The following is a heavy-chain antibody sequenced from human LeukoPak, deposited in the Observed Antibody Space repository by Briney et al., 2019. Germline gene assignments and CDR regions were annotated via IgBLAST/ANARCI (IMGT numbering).Heavy chain of an antibody. D-gene: IGHD3-22*01. Sequence: ASVKVSCKASGYTFTSYDISWVRQATGQGLEWMGWMNPNSGNTGYAQKFQGRVTMTRNTSISTAYMELSSLRSEDTAVYYCARAVGGYYDSSGYYSDYWGQGTLVTVSS. V-gene: IGHV1-8*01. CDR1: GYTFTSYD. J-gene: IGHJ4*02. CDR3: ARAVGGYYDSSGYYSDY. CDR2: MNPNSGNT.